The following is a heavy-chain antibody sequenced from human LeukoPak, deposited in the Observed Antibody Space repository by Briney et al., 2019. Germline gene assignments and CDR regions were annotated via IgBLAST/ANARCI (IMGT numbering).Heavy chain of an antibody. CDR1: GFTLSSYS. J-gene: IGHJ4*02. CDR3: ARGRKTSGYVRYFDY. Sequence: GGSLRLSCAASGFTLSSYSMNWVRQAPGNGLEWVSSISSSSSYIYYADSVKGRFTISRENAKNSLYLQMNSLRAEDTAVYYCARGRKTSGYVRYFDYWGQGTLVTVSS. CDR2: ISSSSSYI. D-gene: IGHD5-12*01. V-gene: IGHV3-21*01.